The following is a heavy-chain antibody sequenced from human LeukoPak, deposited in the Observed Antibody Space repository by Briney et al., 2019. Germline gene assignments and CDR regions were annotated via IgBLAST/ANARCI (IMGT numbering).Heavy chain of an antibody. CDR2: IIPILGIA. D-gene: IGHD3-10*01. Sequence: GSSVKVSCKASGGTFSSYAISWVRQAPGQGLEWMGRIIPILGIANYAQKFQGRVTITADKSTSTAYMELRSLRSEDTAVYYCASEDYGSGSYFYYWGQGTLVTVSS. CDR3: ASEDYGSGSYFYY. J-gene: IGHJ4*02. CDR1: GGTFSSYA. V-gene: IGHV1-69*04.